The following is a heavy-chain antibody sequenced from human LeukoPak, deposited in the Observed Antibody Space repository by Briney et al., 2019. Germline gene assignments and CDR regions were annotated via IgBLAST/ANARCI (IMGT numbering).Heavy chain of an antibody. V-gene: IGHV3-30*18. Sequence: GRSPRLSCAASGFAFSNYGMHWVRQAPGKGLEWVAMISYRGSNKYYADSVKGRFTISRDNSENTLYLQMDSLRADDTAVFYCAKESGSNWSPLDSWGQGTLVTVSS. J-gene: IGHJ4*02. CDR2: ISYRGSNK. CDR3: AKESGSNWSPLDS. CDR1: GFAFSNYG. D-gene: IGHD4-11*01.